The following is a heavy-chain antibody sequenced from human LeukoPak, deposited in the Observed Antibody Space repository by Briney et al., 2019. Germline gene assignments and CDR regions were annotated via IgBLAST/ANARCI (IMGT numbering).Heavy chain of an antibody. D-gene: IGHD3-10*01. V-gene: IGHV3-33*01. CDR2: IWYDGSNK. CDR3: ARVGARGYGSGSYFNYYYYGMDV. J-gene: IGHJ6*04. CDR1: GFTFSSYG. Sequence: GGSLRLSCAASGFTFSSYGMHWVRQAPGRGLEWVAVIWYDGSNKYYADSVKGRFTIYRDNSKNTLYLQMNSLRAEDTAVYYCARVGARGYGSGSYFNYYYYGMDVWGKGTTVAVSS.